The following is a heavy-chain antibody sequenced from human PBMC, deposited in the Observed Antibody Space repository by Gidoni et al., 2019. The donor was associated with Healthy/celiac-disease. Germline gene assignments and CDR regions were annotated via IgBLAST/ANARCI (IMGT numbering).Heavy chain of an antibody. J-gene: IGHJ4*02. CDR1: GFTFSSYG. CDR2: ISYDGSNK. D-gene: IGHD1-26*01. V-gene: IGHV3-30*18. CDR3: AKEDRVGATFRLSYYFDY. Sequence: QVQLVESGGGVVQPGRSLRLSCAASGFTFSSYGLHGVRQAPGKGLEWVAVISYDGSNKYYADSVKGRVTISRDNSKNTLYLQMNSLRAEDTAVYYCAKEDRVGATFRLSYYFDYWGQGTLVTVSS.